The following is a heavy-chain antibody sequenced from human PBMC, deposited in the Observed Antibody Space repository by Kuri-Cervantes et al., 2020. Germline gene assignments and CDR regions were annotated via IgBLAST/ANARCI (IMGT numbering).Heavy chain of an antibody. D-gene: IGHD6-19*01. V-gene: IGHV3-23*01. CDR1: GFTFSGYA. CDR2: ISGSGGST. Sequence: GESLKISCAASGFTFSGYAMSWVRQAPGMGLEWVSAISGSGGSTYYADSVKGRFTISRDNSENTLYLQLSSLRAEDTAVYYCASHIAVARMVDYWGQGTLVTVSS. CDR3: ASHIAVARMVDY. J-gene: IGHJ4*02.